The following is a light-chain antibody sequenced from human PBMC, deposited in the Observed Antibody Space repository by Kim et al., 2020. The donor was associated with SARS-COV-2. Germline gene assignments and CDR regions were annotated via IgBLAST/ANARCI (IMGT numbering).Light chain of an antibody. CDR1: QTISTD. J-gene: IGKJ5*01. V-gene: IGKV1-39*01. CDR2: DAS. Sequence: SASVGDRVTITCRASQTISTDLTWYQQKPGKAPKLLIYDASSLQSGVPSRFSGSGSGTDFTLTISNLQPEDFATYYCQQSYILITFGQGTRLDIK. CDR3: QQSYILIT.